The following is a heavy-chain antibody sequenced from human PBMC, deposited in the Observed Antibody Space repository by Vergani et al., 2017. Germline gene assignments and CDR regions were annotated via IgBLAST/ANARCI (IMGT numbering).Heavy chain of an antibody. J-gene: IGHJ6*02. V-gene: IGHV4-38-2*01. Sequence: QVQLQESGPGLVKPSETLSLTCAVSGYSISSGYYWGWIRQPPGKGLEWIGSIYHSGSTYYNPSLKSRVTISVDTSKNQFSLKLSSVTAADTAVYYCARQKAVRYGMDVWGQGTTVTVSS. CDR1: GYSISSGYY. CDR2: IYHSGST. CDR3: ARQKAVRYGMDV.